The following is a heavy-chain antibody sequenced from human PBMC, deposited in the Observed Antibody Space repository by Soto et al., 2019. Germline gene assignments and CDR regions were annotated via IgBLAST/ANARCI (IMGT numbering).Heavy chain of an antibody. CDR1: GFTFSSYA. D-gene: IGHD2-8*01. CDR3: VNSRTKHTPGRVY. V-gene: IGHV3-23*01. Sequence: EVQLLESGGGLVQPGGSLRLSCAASGFTFSSYAMSWVRQAPGKGLEWVSAISGSGGSTYYADSVKGRFTISRDNSKNTLYLQMNSLRAEDTAVYYCVNSRTKHTPGRVYWGQGTLVTVSS. J-gene: IGHJ4*02. CDR2: ISGSGGST.